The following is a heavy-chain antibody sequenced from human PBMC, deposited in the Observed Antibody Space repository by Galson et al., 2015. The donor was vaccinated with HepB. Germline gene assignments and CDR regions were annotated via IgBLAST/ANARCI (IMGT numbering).Heavy chain of an antibody. J-gene: IGHJ5*02. CDR2: INPSGGST. D-gene: IGHD4-17*01. V-gene: IGHV1-46*01. CDR3: ARDQGDYEVKYNWFDP. CDR1: GYTFTSYY. Sequence: SVKVSCKASGYTFTSYYMHWVRQAPGQGLEWMGIINPSGGSTSYAQKFQGRVTMTRDTSTSTVYMELSSLRSEDTAVYYCARDQGDYEVKYNWFDPWGQGTLVTVSS.